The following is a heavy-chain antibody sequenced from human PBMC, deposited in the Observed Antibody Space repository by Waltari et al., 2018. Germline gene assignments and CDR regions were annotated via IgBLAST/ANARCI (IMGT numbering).Heavy chain of an antibody. D-gene: IGHD5-18*01. V-gene: IGHV1-69*05. CDR3: AREGGYSYGVYYFDY. CDR1: GGTFSSYA. Sequence: QVQLVQSGAEVKKPGSSVKVCCKASGGTFSSYAISWVRQAPGQGLEWMGGIIPIFGTANDAQKFQGRVTITTDASTSTADMELSSLRSEGTAVYYCAREGGYSYGVYYFDYWGQGTLVTVSS. J-gene: IGHJ4*02. CDR2: IIPIFGTA.